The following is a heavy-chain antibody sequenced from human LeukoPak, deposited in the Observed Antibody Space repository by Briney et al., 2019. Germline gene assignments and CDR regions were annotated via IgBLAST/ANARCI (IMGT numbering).Heavy chain of an antibody. J-gene: IGHJ4*02. CDR1: GFTFKNAW. D-gene: IGHD6-19*01. CDR3: ARDDTSGGWYEIGN. CDR2: ISNEGNT. Sequence: PGGSLRLSCEASGFTFKNAWMSWVRQAPGKGLECISVISNEGNTYYADSVKGRFSISRDNSKNTVFLEVNSLRAEDTAVYYCARDDTSGGWYEIGNWGQGTLVTVFS. V-gene: IGHV3-53*01.